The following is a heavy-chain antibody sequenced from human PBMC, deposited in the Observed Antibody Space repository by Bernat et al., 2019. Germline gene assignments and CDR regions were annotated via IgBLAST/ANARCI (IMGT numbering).Heavy chain of an antibody. CDR3: ARYLGRHRPLGSYAFDI. J-gene: IGHJ3*02. CDR2: ISAYNGNT. CDR1: GYTFTSYG. Sequence: QVQLVQSGAEVKKPGASVKVSCKASGYTFTSYGITWVRQAPGQGLEWMGWISAYNGNTNYAQKLQGRVTMTTDTSTSTAYMELRSLRSDDTAVYYCARYLGRHRPLGSYAFDIWGQGTMVTVSS. V-gene: IGHV1-18*04.